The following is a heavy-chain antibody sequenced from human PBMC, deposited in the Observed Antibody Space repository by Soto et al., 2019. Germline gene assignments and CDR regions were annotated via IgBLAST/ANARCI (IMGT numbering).Heavy chain of an antibody. CDR3: AKETYDFWSGYYDY. V-gene: IGHV3-30*18. D-gene: IGHD3-3*01. CDR2: ISYDGSNK. CDR1: GFTFSSYG. Sequence: GGSLRLSCAASGFTFSSYGMHWVRQAPGKGLEWVAVISYDGSNKYYADSVKGRFTISRDNSKNTLYLQMNSLRAEDTAVYYCAKETYDFWSGYYDYWGQGTLVTVSS. J-gene: IGHJ4*02.